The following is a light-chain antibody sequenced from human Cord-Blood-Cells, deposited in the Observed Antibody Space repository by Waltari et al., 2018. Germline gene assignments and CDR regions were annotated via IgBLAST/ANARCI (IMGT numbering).Light chain of an antibody. CDR1: RSDVGSYNL. Sequence: QSALTQPASVSGSPGQSITISCTGTRSDVGSYNLVSWYQQHPGKAPKLMIYEGSKRPSGFSNRFSGSRSGNTASLTISGLQAEDEADYYCCSYAGSSTWVFGGGTKLTVL. J-gene: IGLJ3*02. CDR2: EGS. CDR3: CSYAGSSTWV. V-gene: IGLV2-23*01.